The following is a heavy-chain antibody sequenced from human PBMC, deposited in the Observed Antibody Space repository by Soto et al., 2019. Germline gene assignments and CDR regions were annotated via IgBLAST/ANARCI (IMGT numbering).Heavy chain of an antibody. CDR3: ARHAATNIYYYYYGMDV. J-gene: IGHJ6*02. CDR2: IYSGGTT. V-gene: IGHV3-53*02. Sequence: EVQLVETGGGLIQPGGSLRLSCAASGFTVSSNNMNWVRQAPGKGLEWVSGIYSGGTTYYADPVKGRFTISRDNSNNTLYLQMNSLRAEATAVYYCARHAATNIYYYYYGMDVWGQGPTVTVSS. CDR1: GFTVSSNN. D-gene: IGHD2-15*01.